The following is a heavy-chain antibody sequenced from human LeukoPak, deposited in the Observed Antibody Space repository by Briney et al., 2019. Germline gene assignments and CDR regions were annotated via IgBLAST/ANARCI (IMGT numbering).Heavy chain of an antibody. Sequence: PGGSLRLSCAASGFDFSDFWMSWVRHVPGKGLEWVATIKKDGSETHYVESVKGRLTISRHNADSSLYLQMNSLRAEDTAVYYCARDYKSPDFWAGYPPYHHDHWGQGILVTVSS. CDR3: ARDYKSPDFWAGYPPYHHDH. CDR1: GFDFSDFW. V-gene: IGHV3-7*01. D-gene: IGHD3/OR15-3a*01. J-gene: IGHJ4*02. CDR2: IKKDGSET.